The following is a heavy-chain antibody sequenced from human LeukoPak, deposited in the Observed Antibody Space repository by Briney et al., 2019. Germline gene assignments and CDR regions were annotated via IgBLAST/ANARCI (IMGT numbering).Heavy chain of an antibody. J-gene: IGHJ3*02. V-gene: IGHV3-69-1*01. CDR2: ITRSSAI. D-gene: IGHD3-10*02. CDR3: ARAQTMFWEFDGFDI. CDR1: GFTVSSYS. Sequence: AGGSLRLSCAASGFTVSSYSMNWVRQAPGKGLEWVATITRSSAIFYADSVKGRFTISRDNARNSVYLQMNSLRGEDTAVYYCARAQTMFWEFDGFDIWGRGTKVTVSS.